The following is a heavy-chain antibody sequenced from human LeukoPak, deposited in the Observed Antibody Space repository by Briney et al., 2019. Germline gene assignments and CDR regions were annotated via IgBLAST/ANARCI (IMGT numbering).Heavy chain of an antibody. D-gene: IGHD2-15*01. V-gene: IGHV1-69*01. J-gene: IGHJ5*02. CDR1: GGTFSRYA. CDR2: IIPMFGTA. CDR3: ASGGGSGKGWFDP. Sequence: GSSVKVSCKASGGTFSRYAISWVRQAPGQGLEWMGGIIPMFGTANYAQKFQGRVTITADESTSTGYMEVSSLRSDDTAAYYCASGGGSGKGWFDPWGQGTLVTVSS.